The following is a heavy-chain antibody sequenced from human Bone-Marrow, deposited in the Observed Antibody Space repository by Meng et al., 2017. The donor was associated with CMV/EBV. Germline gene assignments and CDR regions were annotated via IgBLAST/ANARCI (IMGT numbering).Heavy chain of an antibody. CDR3: TSHIVVVPAARLGNYYGMDV. J-gene: IGHJ6*01. V-gene: IGHV3-73*01. CDR2: IRSKANSYAT. D-gene: IGHD2-2*01. CDR1: GFTFSGSA. Sequence: GGSLRLSCAASGFTFSGSAMHWVRQASGKGLEWVGRIRSKANSYATAYAASVKGRFTISRDDSKNTAYLQMNSLKTEDTAVYYCTSHIVVVPAARLGNYYGMDVWGQGNTVTVYS.